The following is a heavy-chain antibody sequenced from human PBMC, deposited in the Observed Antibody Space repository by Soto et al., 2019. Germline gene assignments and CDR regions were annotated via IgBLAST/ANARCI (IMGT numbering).Heavy chain of an antibody. CDR1: GFTFSSYW. CDR2: IKQDGSEK. J-gene: IGHJ4*02. Sequence: GGSLRLSCAASGFTFSSYWMSWVRQAPGKGLEWVANIKQDGSEKYYVDSVKGRFTISRDNAKNSLYLQMNSLRAEDTAVYYCANGHRKGSFDYWGQGTLVTVSS. V-gene: IGHV3-7*03. CDR3: ANGHRKGSFDY.